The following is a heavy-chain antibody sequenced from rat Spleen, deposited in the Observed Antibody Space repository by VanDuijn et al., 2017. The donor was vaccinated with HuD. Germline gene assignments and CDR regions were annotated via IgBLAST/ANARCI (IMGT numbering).Heavy chain of an antibody. CDR2: ISYSGST. V-gene: IGHV3-1*01. J-gene: IGHJ2*01. CDR3: ARRALGIITIAARYYFDY. Sequence: EVQLQESGPGLVKPSQSLSLTCSVTGYSITSNYWGWIRKFPGNKMEWIGHISYSGSTSYNPSLKSRISITRDTSKNQFFLQLNSVTTEDTATYYCARRALGIITIAARYYFDYWGQGVMVTVSS. D-gene: IGHD1-2*01. CDR1: GYSITSNY.